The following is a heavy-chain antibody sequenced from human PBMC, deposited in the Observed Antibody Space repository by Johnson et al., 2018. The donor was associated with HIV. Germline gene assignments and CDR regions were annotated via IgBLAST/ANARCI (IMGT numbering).Heavy chain of an antibody. CDR3: ARELRGPDAFDI. J-gene: IGHJ3*02. CDR2: ISYDGSNK. V-gene: IGHV3-30*04. CDR1: GFTFSSHP. Sequence: QVQLVESGGGVAQPGTSLRLSCAASGFTFSSHPMNWVRQAPGKGLEWVAVISYDGSNKYYADSVKGRFTISRDNSKSTLILQMNGLREEDTAIYYCARELRGPDAFDIWGQGTMVTVYS.